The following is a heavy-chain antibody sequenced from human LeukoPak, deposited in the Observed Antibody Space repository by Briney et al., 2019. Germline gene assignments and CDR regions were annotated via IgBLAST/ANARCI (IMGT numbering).Heavy chain of an antibody. J-gene: IGHJ4*02. CDR2: VYVTGETT. Sequence: GASVKVSCQASGDTFTYYHINWVRQAPGQGVAWMGAVYVTGETTRNTQNSQGRVTMTRDTSTGTVYMELASLRSEDTAVYYCATEAPGSYYFDYWGQGVLVTVSS. CDR3: ATEAPGSYYFDY. CDR1: GDTFTYYH. V-gene: IGHV1-46*01.